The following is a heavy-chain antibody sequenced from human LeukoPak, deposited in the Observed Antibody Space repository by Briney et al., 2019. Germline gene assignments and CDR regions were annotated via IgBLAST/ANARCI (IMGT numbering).Heavy chain of an antibody. J-gene: IGHJ6*03. Sequence: GSLRLSCAASGFTFSSYSMNWVRQAPGKGLEWVSSISSSSSYIYYADSVKGRFTISRDNAKNSLYLQMNSLRAEDTAVHYCARAALDVVVVPAAITVDYYYYMDVWGKGTTVTVSS. D-gene: IGHD2-2*02. CDR1: GFTFSSYS. CDR3: ARAALDVVVVPAAITVDYYYYMDV. CDR2: ISSSSSYI. V-gene: IGHV3-21*01.